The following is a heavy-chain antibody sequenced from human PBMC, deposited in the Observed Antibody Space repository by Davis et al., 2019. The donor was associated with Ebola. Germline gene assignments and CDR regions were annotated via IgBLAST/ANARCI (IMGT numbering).Heavy chain of an antibody. CDR3: AKSVAGPPGY. J-gene: IGHJ4*02. CDR2: ISYDGSNK. D-gene: IGHD6-19*01. V-gene: IGHV3-30*04. CDR1: GFTFSSYA. Sequence: GESLKISCAASGFTFSSYAMHWVRPAPGKGLEWVAVISYDGSNKYYADSVKGRFTISRDNSKNTLYLQMNSLKAEDTAVYYCAKSVAGPPGYWGQGTLVTVSS.